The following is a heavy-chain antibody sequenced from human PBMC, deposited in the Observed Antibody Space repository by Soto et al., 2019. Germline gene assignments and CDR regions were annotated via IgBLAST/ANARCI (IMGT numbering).Heavy chain of an antibody. Sequence: XETLSLTCAVSGGSISSYYWSWIRQPPGKGLDWIGYIYYSGSTNYNPSLKSRVTISVDTSKNQFSLKLSSVTAADTAVYYCARDVHSRFDHWGQGTLVTVSS. V-gene: IGHV4-59*01. CDR2: IYYSGST. CDR1: GGSISSYY. J-gene: IGHJ5*02. CDR3: ARDVHSRFDH. D-gene: IGHD1-1*01.